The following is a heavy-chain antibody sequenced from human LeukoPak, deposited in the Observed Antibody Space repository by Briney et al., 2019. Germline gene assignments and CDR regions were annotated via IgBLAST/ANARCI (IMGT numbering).Heavy chain of an antibody. Sequence: SETLSLTCTVSGGSISSGGYYWSWIRQHPGKALEWIGYIYYSGSTYYNPSLKSRVTISVDTSKNQFSLKLSSVTAADTAVYYCARDLSWAAFDIWGQGTMVTVSS. CDR2: IYYSGST. D-gene: IGHD2/OR15-2a*01. CDR1: GGSISSGGYY. J-gene: IGHJ3*02. V-gene: IGHV4-31*03. CDR3: ARDLSWAAFDI.